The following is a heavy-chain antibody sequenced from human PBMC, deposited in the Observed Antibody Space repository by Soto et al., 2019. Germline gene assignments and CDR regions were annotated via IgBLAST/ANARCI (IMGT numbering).Heavy chain of an antibody. D-gene: IGHD2-21*01. J-gene: IGHJ4*02. CDR3: ARDIGGDHDY. CDR2: INHSGST. Sequence: PSETLSLTCAVYGGSFSGYYWSWIRQPPGKGLEWIGEINHSGSTNYNPSLKSRVTISVDTSKNQFSLELSSLRSEDTAVYYCARDIGGDHDYWGQGTLVTVSS. V-gene: IGHV4-34*01. CDR1: GGSFSGYY.